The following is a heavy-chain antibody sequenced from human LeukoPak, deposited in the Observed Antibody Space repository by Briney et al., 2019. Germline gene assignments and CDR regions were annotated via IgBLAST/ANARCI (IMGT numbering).Heavy chain of an antibody. Sequence: SETLSLTCTVSGGSISSYYWSWIRQPPGKGLEWIGYIYYSGSTNYNPSLKSRLTISVDTSKSHFSLKLSSVTAADTAVYYCARQGTAGRYINNWFDPWGQGTLVTVSS. D-gene: IGHD6-13*01. CDR1: GGSISSYY. CDR2: IYYSGST. V-gene: IGHV4-59*08. J-gene: IGHJ5*02. CDR3: ARQGTAGRYINNWFDP.